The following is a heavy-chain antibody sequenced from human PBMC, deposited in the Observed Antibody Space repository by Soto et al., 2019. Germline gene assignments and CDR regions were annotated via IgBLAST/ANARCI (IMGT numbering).Heavy chain of an antibody. CDR2: IYYSGST. CDR1: GASISVYS. Sequence: SETLSLTCTVSGASISVYSWSWIRQPPGKGLEWIGYIYYSGSTNYNPSLKSRVTISVDTSKNQFSLKLSSVTAADTAVYYCARQEVYYYGMDVWGQGTTVTVSS. J-gene: IGHJ6*02. CDR3: ARQEVYYYGMDV. V-gene: IGHV4-59*01.